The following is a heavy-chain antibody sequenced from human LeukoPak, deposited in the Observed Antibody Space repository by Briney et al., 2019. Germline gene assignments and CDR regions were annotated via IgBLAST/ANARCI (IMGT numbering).Heavy chain of an antibody. CDR2: IYSVGST. D-gene: IGHD2-21*02. CDR3: AGSLAYCGGDCRLGDY. J-gene: IGHJ4*02. Sequence: AGGSLRLSCAASGFTVNDNYMTWVRQAPGKGLEWVSVIYSVGSTYYADSVKGRFTISRDNSKNTLYLQMNSLRAEDTAVYYCAGSLAYCGGDCRLGDYWGQGTLVTVSS. CDR1: GFTVNDNY. V-gene: IGHV3-66*01.